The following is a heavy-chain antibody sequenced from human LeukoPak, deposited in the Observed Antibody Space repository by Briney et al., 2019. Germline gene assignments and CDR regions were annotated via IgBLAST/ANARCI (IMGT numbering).Heavy chain of an antibody. J-gene: IGHJ3*02. CDR3: AREQQLVGAFDI. V-gene: IGHV1-69*01. D-gene: IGHD6-6*01. Sequence: ASVKVSCKASGGTFSSYAISWVRQAPGQGLEWMGGIIPIFGTANYAQKFQGRVTITADESTSTAYMELSSLRSEDTAVYYCAREQQLVGAFDIWGQGTTVTVSS. CDR2: IIPIFGTA. CDR1: GGTFSSYA.